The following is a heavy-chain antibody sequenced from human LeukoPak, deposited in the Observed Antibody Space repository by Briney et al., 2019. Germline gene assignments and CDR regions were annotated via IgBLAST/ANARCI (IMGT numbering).Heavy chain of an antibody. CDR2: ISGSGGST. J-gene: IGHJ4*02. D-gene: IGHD6-13*01. CDR3: AKRKGSNHGEFDY. Sequence: GASLRLSCAASGFTFSSNAMSWVRQAPGKGLAWVSAISGSGGSTYYADSVKGRFTISRDNSKNTLYLQMNSLRAEDTAVYYCAKRKGSNHGEFDYWGQGTLVTVSS. CDR1: GFTFSSNA. V-gene: IGHV3-23*01.